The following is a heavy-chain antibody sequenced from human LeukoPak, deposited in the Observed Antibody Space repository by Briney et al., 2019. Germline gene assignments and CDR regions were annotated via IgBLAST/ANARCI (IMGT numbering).Heavy chain of an antibody. CDR3: ARDHIWGFDQ. CDR2: INSSVAAT. V-gene: IGHV3-48*03. J-gene: IGHJ5*02. CDR1: GFTFSSYE. D-gene: IGHD3-16*01. Sequence: GGSLRLSCAASGFTFSSYEMNWVRQAPGKGLEWVSYINSSVAATYYADSVKGRFTISRDNPKNTLYLQMNSLRAEDTAVYYCARDHIWGFDQWGQGTLVTVSS.